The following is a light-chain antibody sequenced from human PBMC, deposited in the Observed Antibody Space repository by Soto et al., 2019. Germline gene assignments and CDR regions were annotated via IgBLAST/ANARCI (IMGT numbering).Light chain of an antibody. V-gene: IGKV1-9*01. CDR2: AAS. CDR3: QQLKSYLWT. Sequence: DIQLTQSPSFLSASVGDRVTITCRASQGISSYLAWYQQKPGKAPKLLIYAASTLQSGVPSRFSGSRSGTEFTLTTGSLQPEDFATYYFQQLKSYLWTFGQGTKVELK. CDR1: QGISSY. J-gene: IGKJ1*01.